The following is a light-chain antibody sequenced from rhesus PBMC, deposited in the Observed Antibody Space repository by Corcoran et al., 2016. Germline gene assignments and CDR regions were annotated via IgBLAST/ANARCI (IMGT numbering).Light chain of an antibody. J-gene: IGKJ1*01. Sequence: ETVVTQSPATLALSPGERATLSCRASQSVGSYLAWYQQKPGQAPRLLIYGASSRATGIPDRFSGSGSGTDFTLTISSLGTEDVGVYYCQQSSNLWTFGQGTKVEI. CDR1: QSVGSY. V-gene: IGKV3-24*04. CDR2: GAS. CDR3: QQSSNLWT.